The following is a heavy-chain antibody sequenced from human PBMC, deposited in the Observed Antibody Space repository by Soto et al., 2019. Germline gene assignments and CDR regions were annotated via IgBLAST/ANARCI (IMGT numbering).Heavy chain of an antibody. Sequence: EVQLLESGGGLVQPGGSLRLSCAASGFTFSSYAMSWVRQAPGKGLEWVSAISGSGGSTYYADSVKGRFTISRDNSKNTLYLQMNSLRAEDTAVYYCAKAAAPYSSSWYQYFDYWGQGTLVTVSS. CDR1: GFTFSSYA. CDR3: AKAAAPYSSSWYQYFDY. D-gene: IGHD6-13*01. V-gene: IGHV3-23*01. J-gene: IGHJ4*02. CDR2: ISGSGGST.